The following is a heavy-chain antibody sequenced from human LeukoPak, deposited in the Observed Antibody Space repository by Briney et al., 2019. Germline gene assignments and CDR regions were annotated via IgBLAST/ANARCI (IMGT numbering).Heavy chain of an antibody. CDR3: AKDGVATITFGY. D-gene: IGHD5-12*01. CDR2: ISGTGYNT. J-gene: IGHJ4*02. CDR1: GFTFRNCA. V-gene: IGHV3-23*01. Sequence: TGVSLRLSCAASGFTFRNCAMSWVRQAPGKGLEWVSGISGTGYNTYYADSVKGRFTISRDNFKNTLYLQMNSLGAEDTAVYYCAKDGVATITFGYWGQGTLVTVSS.